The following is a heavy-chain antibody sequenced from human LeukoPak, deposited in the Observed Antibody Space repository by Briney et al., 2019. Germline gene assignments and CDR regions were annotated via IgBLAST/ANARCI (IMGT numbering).Heavy chain of an antibody. V-gene: IGHV3-7*01. CDR2: IKQDGSEK. CDR3: ARDAGYCSGGSYSDLFDY. J-gene: IGHJ4*02. D-gene: IGHD2-15*01. Sequence: GESLRLSCAASGFTFSSYWMSWVRQAPGKGLEWVANIKQDGSEKYYVDSVKGRFTISRDNAKNSLYLQMNSLRAEDTAVYYCARDAGYCSGGSYSDLFDYWGQGTLVTVSS. CDR1: GFTFSSYW.